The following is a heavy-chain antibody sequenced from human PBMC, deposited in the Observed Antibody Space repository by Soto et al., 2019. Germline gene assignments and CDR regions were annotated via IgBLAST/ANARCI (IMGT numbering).Heavy chain of an antibody. CDR3: ARARRDILTGYHYYYGMDV. CDR2: ISSSSSYI. J-gene: IGHJ6*02. CDR1: GFTFSSYS. Sequence: EVQLVESGGGLVKPGGSLRLSCAASGFTFSSYSMNWDRQAPGKGLEWVSSISSSSSYIYYADSVKGRFTISRDNAKNSLYLQMNSLRAEDTAVYYCARARRDILTGYHYYYGMDVWGQGTTVTVSS. V-gene: IGHV3-21*01. D-gene: IGHD3-9*01.